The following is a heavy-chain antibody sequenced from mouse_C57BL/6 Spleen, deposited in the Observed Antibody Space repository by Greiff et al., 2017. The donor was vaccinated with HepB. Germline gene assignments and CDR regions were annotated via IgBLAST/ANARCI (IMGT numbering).Heavy chain of an antibody. CDR2: IDPETGGT. Sequence: VHLVESGAELVRPGASVTLSCKASGYTFTDYEMHWVKQTPVHGLEWIGAIDPETGGTAYNQKFKGKAILTADKSSSTAYMELRSLTSEDSAVYYWTRFDYDRAWFAYWGQGTLVTVSA. D-gene: IGHD2-4*01. V-gene: IGHV1-15*01. CDR1: GYTFTDYE. CDR3: TRFDYDRAWFAY. J-gene: IGHJ3*01.